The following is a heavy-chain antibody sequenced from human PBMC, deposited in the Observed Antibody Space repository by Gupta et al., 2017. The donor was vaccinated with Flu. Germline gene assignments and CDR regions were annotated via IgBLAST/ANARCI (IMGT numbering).Heavy chain of an antibody. CDR1: GASFSVSY. CDR2: LNHRGST. V-gene: IGHV4-34*01. D-gene: IGHD7-27*01. J-gene: IGHJ5*02. CDR3: ARAYQILTGGWFGP. Sequence: QVHLPQWGARLLKPSETLSLTCAVHGASFSVSYWTWIRQSPGKRLEWIGELNHRGSTNYNPSLKSRVIISLDTAKNQFTLTLTSVTAADTAEYYCARAYQILTGGWFGPWGQGTLVSVSS.